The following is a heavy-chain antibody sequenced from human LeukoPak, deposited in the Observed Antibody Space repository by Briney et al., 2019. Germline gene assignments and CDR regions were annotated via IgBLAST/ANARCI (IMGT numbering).Heavy chain of an antibody. CDR1: GYTFTGYY. V-gene: IGHV1-2*02. J-gene: IGHJ4*02. Sequence: ASAKVSCKASGYTFTGYYMHWVRQAPGQGLEWMGWINPNSGGTNYAQKFQGRVTMTRDTSISTAYMELSRLRSDDTAVYYCARIEFGGVIDCQDYWGQGTLVTVSS. D-gene: IGHD3-16*02. CDR2: INPNSGGT. CDR3: ARIEFGGVIDCQDY.